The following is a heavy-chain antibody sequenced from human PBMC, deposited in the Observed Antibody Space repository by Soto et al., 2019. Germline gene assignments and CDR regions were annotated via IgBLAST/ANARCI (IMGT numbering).Heavy chain of an antibody. D-gene: IGHD3-16*02. CDR2: ISYDGSNK. J-gene: IGHJ3*02. Sequence: QVQLVESGGGVVQPGRSLRLSCAASGFTFSSYGMHWVRQAPGKGLEWLAVISYDGSNKYYADSVKGRFTISRDNSKNTLYLQMNSLRAEDTAVYYCAKGRGYIWGSYPRPHDAFDIWGQGTMVTVSS. V-gene: IGHV3-30*18. CDR1: GFTFSSYG. CDR3: AKGRGYIWGSYPRPHDAFDI.